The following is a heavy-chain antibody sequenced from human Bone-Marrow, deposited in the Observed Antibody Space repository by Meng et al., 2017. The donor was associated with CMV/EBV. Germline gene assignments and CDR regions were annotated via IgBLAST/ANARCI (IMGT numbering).Heavy chain of an antibody. CDR3: ARGVVPAAYVPSHPNWFDP. CDR1: GFNVGSHY. Sequence: GESLKISCAASGFNVGSHYMTWVRQAPGKGLVWVSRINSDGSSTSYADSVKGRFTISRDNAKNTLYLQMNSLRAEDTAVYYCARGVVPAAYVPSHPNWFDPWGQGTLVTVSS. CDR2: INSDGSST. D-gene: IGHD2-2*01. J-gene: IGHJ5*02. V-gene: IGHV3-74*01.